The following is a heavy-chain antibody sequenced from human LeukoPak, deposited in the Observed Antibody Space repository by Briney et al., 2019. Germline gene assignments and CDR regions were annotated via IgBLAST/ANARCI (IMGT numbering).Heavy chain of an antibody. CDR3: AREYDLVTGLDY. CDR2: ISSSGDTI. CDR1: GFTFSTYE. J-gene: IGHJ4*02. V-gene: IGHV3-48*03. Sequence: GGSLRLSCAASGFTFSTYEMNWVRQAPGKGLEWGSYISSSGDTIYYADSVKGRFTISRDNSKNTLYLEMSSLRVEDTAVYYCAREYDLVTGLDYWGQGTLVTVSS. D-gene: IGHD3-9*01.